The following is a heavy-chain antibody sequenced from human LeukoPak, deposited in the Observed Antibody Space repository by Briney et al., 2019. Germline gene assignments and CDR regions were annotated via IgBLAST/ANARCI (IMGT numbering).Heavy chain of an antibody. CDR3: AKNTHAYAEIFDY. V-gene: IGHV3-30*18. CDR1: EFTFSSYA. J-gene: IGHJ4*02. CDR2: ISYYGRNK. Sequence: GGSLRLSCAASEFTFSSYAMHWVRQAPGKGLEWVAFISYYGRNKYYADSVKGRFTISRDNSKNTLFLQMNSLRAEDTAVYYCAKNTHAYAEIFDYWGQGTLVTVSS. D-gene: IGHD2-2*01.